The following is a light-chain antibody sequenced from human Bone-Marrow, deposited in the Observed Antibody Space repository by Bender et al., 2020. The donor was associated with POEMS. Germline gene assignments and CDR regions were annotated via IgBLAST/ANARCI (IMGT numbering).Light chain of an antibody. Sequence: QSVLTQPPSASGTPGQRVTISCSGSNSNIGTNALNWYQQFPGTAPKLPNYSDHQRPSGVPDRFYAFQSGTSASLAISGLQSEDEADYCCAAWDAGLSGWVVGGGTKLTVL. CDR2: SDH. CDR3: AAWDAGLSGWV. V-gene: IGLV1-44*01. J-gene: IGLJ3*02. CDR1: NSNIGTNA.